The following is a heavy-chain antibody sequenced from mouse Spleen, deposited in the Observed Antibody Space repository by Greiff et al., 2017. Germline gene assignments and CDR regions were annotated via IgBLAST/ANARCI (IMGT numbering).Heavy chain of an antibody. CDR2: IDPSDSYT. Sequence: VQLQQPGAELVKPGASVKLSCKASGYTFTSYWMQWVKQRPGQGLEWIGEIDPSDSYTNYNQKFKGKATLTVDTSSSTAYMQLSSLTSEDSAVYYCARRTALYALDYWGQGTSVTVSS. CDR1: GYTFTSYW. V-gene: IGHV1-50*01. D-gene: IGHD1-2*01. J-gene: IGHJ4*01. CDR3: ARRTALYALDY.